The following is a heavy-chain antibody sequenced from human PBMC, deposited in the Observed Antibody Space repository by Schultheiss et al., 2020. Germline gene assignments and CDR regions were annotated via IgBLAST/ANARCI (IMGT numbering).Heavy chain of an antibody. V-gene: IGHV4-39*07. J-gene: IGHJ6*02. CDR3: ASGSSSPYYYGMDV. CDR2: IYYSGST. Sequence: SETLSLTCTVSGGSISSSNYYWGWIRQPPGKGLEWIGSIYYSGSTYYNPSLKSRVTISVDKSKNQFSLKLSSVSAADTAVYYCASGSSSPYYYGMDVWGQGTTVTVSS. D-gene: IGHD6-13*01. CDR1: GGSISSSNYY.